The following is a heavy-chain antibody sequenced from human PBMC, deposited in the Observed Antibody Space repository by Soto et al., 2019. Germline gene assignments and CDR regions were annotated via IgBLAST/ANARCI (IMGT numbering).Heavy chain of an antibody. CDR1: SGSIDNIYW. D-gene: IGHD4-17*01. CDR3: AKDPNGDYVGAFDS. Sequence: SETLSLTCAVSSGSIDNIYWWSWVRQSPGKGLEWIGETSHDGVTNYNPSLEGRVTISIDKSKNQFSLNLNSLRADDTAVYHCAKDPNGDYVGAFDSWGQGTLVTVSS. V-gene: IGHV4-4*02. CDR2: TSHDGVT. J-gene: IGHJ4*02.